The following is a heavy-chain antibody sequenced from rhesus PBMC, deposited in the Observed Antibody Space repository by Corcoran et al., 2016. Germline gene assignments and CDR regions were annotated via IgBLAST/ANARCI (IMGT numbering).Heavy chain of an antibody. J-gene: IGHJ4*01. Sequence: QVQLQESGPGLVKPLETLSLTCAVSGGSISSNYWCWIRQPPGKGLEWIGYIYGSGSSTNYNPSLKSRVTLSVDTSKNQFSLKLSSVTAADTAVYYCARTLIAAAGTKFDYWGQGVLVTVSS. CDR3: ARTLIAAAGTKFDY. CDR1: GGSISSNY. V-gene: IGHV4S11*01. CDR2: IYGSGSST. D-gene: IGHD6-25*01.